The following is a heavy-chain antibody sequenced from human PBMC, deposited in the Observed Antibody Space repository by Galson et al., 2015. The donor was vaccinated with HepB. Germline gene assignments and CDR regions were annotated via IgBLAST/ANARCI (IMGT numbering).Heavy chain of an antibody. CDR1: GYTFTSYA. J-gene: IGHJ6*02. CDR2: INTNTGNP. CDR3: ARGWHSSGWLRPGRRYGMDV. V-gene: IGHV7-4-1*02. Sequence: SVKVSCKASGYTFTSYAMNWVRQAPGQGLEWMGWINTNTGNPTYAQGFTGRFVFSLDTSVSTAYLQISSLKAEDTAVYYCARGWHSSGWLRPGRRYGMDVWGQGTTVTVSS. D-gene: IGHD6-19*01.